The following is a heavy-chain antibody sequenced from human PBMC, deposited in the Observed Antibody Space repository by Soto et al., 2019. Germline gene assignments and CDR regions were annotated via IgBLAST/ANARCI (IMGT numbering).Heavy chain of an antibody. D-gene: IGHD6-13*01. Sequence: QVQLVESGGGVVQPGRSLRLSCAASGFIFSSYGMHWVRQAPGKGLEWVAVIWYDGRNKYYADSVKGRFTISRDNSKNPLYLQMNSLRAEDTALDYCARWGIAAGYYWGQGTLVTVSS. V-gene: IGHV3-33*01. J-gene: IGHJ4*02. CDR2: IWYDGRNK. CDR3: ARWGIAAGYY. CDR1: GFIFSSYG.